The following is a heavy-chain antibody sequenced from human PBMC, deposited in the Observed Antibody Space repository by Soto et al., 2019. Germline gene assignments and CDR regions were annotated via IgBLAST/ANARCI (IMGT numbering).Heavy chain of an antibody. D-gene: IGHD3-22*01. CDR1: GFTFRDHY. CDR2: IRNKADSYSA. V-gene: IGHV3-72*01. CDR3: ASGVDHSCGSPFDH. J-gene: IGHJ4*02. Sequence: EVQLVESGGGLVQPGGSLRLSCAASGFTFRDHYMDWVRQAPGKGLEWVGRIRNKADSYSAKYAASVKGRFSISSDNSKISLYLQMDSLKLEDPVVYLCASGVDHSCGSPFDHWGQGTLVTVSS.